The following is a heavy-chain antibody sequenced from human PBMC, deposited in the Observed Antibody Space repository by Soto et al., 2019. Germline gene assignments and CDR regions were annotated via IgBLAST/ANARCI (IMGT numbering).Heavy chain of an antibody. CDR2: ISASGGLK. CDR3: AREVGAPSGWLDP. Sequence: EVQLSESGGDLRQPGGSLRLSCAASGFTFTNYAMTWVRQTPGKGLEWVSGISASGGLKYYAESVQGRFTVSRDNSNNILYLQMDNLRDEDTALYYCAREVGAPSGWLDPWGQGTQVTVSS. D-gene: IGHD1-26*01. J-gene: IGHJ5*02. V-gene: IGHV3-23*01. CDR1: GFTFTNYA.